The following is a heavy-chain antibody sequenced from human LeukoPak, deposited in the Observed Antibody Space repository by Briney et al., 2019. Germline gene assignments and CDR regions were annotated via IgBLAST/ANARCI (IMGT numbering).Heavy chain of an antibody. CDR2: IYYSGST. J-gene: IGHJ4*02. D-gene: IGHD6-19*01. CDR1: GGSISSYY. V-gene: IGHV4-59*01. Sequence: SETLSLTCTVSGGSISSYYWSWIRQPPGKGLEWIGYIYYSGSTNYNPSLKSRVTISVDTSKNQFSLKLSSVTAADTAVYYCARSSSRGFQTDYWGQGTLVTVSS. CDR3: ARSSSRGFQTDY.